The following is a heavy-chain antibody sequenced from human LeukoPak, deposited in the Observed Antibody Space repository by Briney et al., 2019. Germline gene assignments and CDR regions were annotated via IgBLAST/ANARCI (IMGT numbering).Heavy chain of an antibody. CDR3: AKPYYYDSSGYIDY. V-gene: IGHV3-11*04. D-gene: IGHD3-22*01. CDR2: ITSSGTTV. CDR1: GFTFSDYY. Sequence: GGSLRLSCAASGFTFSDYYMTWFRQAPGKGLEWISYITSSGTTVYYADSVKGRFTISRDNSKNTLYLQMNSLRAEDTAVYYCAKPYYYDSSGYIDYWGQGTLVTVSS. J-gene: IGHJ4*02.